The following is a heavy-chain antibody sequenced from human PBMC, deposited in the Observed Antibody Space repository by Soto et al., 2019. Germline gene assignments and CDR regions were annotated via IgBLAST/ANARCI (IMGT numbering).Heavy chain of an antibody. CDR1: GFTFSSYS. V-gene: IGHV3-21*01. D-gene: IGHD2-15*01. CDR2: ISSSSSYI. J-gene: IGHJ5*02. CDR3: ASVYCSGGSCYP. Sequence: EVQLVESGGGLVKPGWSLRLSCAASGFTFSSYSMNWVRQAPGKGLEWVSSISSSSSYIYYADSVKGRFTISRDNAKNSLYLQMNSLRAEDTAVYYCASVYCSGGSCYPWGQGTLVTVSS.